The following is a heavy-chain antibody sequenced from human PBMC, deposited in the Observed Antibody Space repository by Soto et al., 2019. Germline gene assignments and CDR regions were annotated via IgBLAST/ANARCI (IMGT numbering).Heavy chain of an antibody. CDR2: IYYSGST. Sequence: SETLSLTCTVSGGSISSSSYYWGWIRQPPGKGLEWIGSIYYSGSTYYNPSLKSRVTISVDTSKNQFSLKLSSVTAADTAVYYCARIPHYYDSSGYWGYFDYWGQGTLVTVSS. CDR3: ARIPHYYDSSGYWGYFDY. J-gene: IGHJ4*02. D-gene: IGHD3-22*01. CDR1: GGSISSSSYY. V-gene: IGHV4-39*01.